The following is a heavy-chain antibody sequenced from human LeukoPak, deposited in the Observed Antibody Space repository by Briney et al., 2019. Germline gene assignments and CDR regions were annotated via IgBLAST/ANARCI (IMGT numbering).Heavy chain of an antibody. J-gene: IGHJ3*02. Sequence: SETLSLTCTVSGDSISSYYWSWLRQPAEKGLEWIGRIYTSGSTNYNPSLKSRVTMSVDTSKNQFSLKLSSVTAADTAVYYCATTMKSYGSRNDAFDIWGQGTMVTVSS. CDR3: ATTMKSYGSRNDAFDI. CDR2: IYTSGST. D-gene: IGHD5-18*01. CDR1: GDSISSYY. V-gene: IGHV4-4*07.